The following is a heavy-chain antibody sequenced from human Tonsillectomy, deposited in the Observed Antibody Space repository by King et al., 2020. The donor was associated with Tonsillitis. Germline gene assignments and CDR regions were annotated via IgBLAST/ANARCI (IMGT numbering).Heavy chain of an antibody. Sequence: VQLQESGPGLVKPSETLSLTCSVSGGSISGDYWSWIRQPPGKGLEWIGRIYTSGSTNFNPSLKSRVTMSLDTSKNQFSLKLSSVTAAGTAVYYCARDWMTSSTRLFDYWGQGTLVTVSS. CDR2: IYTSGST. CDR1: GGSISGDY. CDR3: ARDWMTSSTRLFDY. D-gene: IGHD6-6*01. J-gene: IGHJ4*02. V-gene: IGHV4-4*07.